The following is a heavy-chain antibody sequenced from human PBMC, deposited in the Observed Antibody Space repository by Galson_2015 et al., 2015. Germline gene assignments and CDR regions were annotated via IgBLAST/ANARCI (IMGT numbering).Heavy chain of an antibody. Sequence: SLRLSCAASGFTFSNYNMNWVRQAPGKALEWVSCITSRSSYIYYAVSVKGRFTISRDNVKNSLYLHMNSLRVEDTAVYYCARDPSAGTYQSNFDYWGQGTLVTVSS. V-gene: IGHV3-21*01. D-gene: IGHD6-13*01. CDR2: ITSRSSYI. CDR3: ARDPSAGTYQSNFDY. CDR1: GFTFSNYN. J-gene: IGHJ4*02.